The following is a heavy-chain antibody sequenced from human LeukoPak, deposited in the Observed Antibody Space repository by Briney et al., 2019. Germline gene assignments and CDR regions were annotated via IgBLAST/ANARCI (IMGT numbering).Heavy chain of an antibody. CDR1: GYSITSYW. Sequence: GESLKISCKGHGYSITSYWLGWVRQMPGKGLEWMGITHPGNSQTKYSPSFQGQVTISADKSINTAYLQWSSLQASDTAMYYCAREYWGNLDYWGQGTLVTVSS. CDR3: AREYWGNLDY. V-gene: IGHV5-51*01. D-gene: IGHD2/OR15-2a*01. CDR2: THPGNSQT. J-gene: IGHJ4*02.